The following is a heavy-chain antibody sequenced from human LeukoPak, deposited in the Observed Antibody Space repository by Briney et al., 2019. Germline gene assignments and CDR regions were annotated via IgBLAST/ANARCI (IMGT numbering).Heavy chain of an antibody. CDR2: IYHSGST. V-gene: IGHV4-39*07. Sequence: PSQTLSLTCTVSGGSISSGGYYWSWIRQHPGKGLEWLGSIYHSGSTYYNTSLKSRVTISVDTSKNQFSLKLSSVTAADTAVYYCVGLLIKAAAGTKNDYWGQGTLVTVSS. CDR1: GGSISSGGYY. J-gene: IGHJ4*02. CDR3: VGLLIKAAAGTKNDY. D-gene: IGHD6-13*01.